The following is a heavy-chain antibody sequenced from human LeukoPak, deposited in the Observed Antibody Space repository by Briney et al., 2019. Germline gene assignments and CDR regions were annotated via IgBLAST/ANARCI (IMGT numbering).Heavy chain of an antibody. J-gene: IGHJ4*02. CDR2: IIPIFGTA. D-gene: IGHD4-17*01. CDR3: ARASDYGDYVWCFDY. Sequence: ASVKVSCKASGGTFSSYAISWVRQAPGQGLEWMGGIIPIFGTANYAQKFQGRVTITTDESTSTAYMELSSLRSEDTAVYYCARASDYGDYVWCFDYWGQGTLVTVSS. V-gene: IGHV1-69*05. CDR1: GGTFSSYA.